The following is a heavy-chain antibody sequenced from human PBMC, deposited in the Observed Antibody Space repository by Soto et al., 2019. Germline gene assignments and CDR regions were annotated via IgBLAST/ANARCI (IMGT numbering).Heavy chain of an antibody. Sequence: EVQLLESGGGLVQPGGSLRLSCAASGFTFSSYAMSWVRQAPGKGLEWVSAISGSGGSTYYADSVKGRFTISRDNSKNMLYLQMNSLRAEDTAVYYCAKGEGSYGNFDYWGQGTLVTVSS. J-gene: IGHJ4*02. CDR2: ISGSGGST. D-gene: IGHD5-18*01. CDR3: AKGEGSYGNFDY. V-gene: IGHV3-23*01. CDR1: GFTFSSYA.